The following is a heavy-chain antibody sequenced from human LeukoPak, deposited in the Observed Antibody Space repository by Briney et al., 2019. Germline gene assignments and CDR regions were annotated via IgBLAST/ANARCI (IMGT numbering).Heavy chain of an antibody. D-gene: IGHD5-18*01. Sequence: GGSLRLSCAAPGFTFSSYAMSWVRQAPGKGLEWVSAISGSGGSTYYADSVKGRFTISRDNSKNTLYLQMNSLRAEDTAVYYCAPWPRGYSYGRPPWGQGTLVTVSS. CDR1: GFTFSSYA. CDR2: ISGSGGST. CDR3: APWPRGYSYGRPP. J-gene: IGHJ5*02. V-gene: IGHV3-23*01.